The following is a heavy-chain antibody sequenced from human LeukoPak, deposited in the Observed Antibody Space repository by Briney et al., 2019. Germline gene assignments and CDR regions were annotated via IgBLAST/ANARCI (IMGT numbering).Heavy chain of an antibody. J-gene: IGHJ5*02. V-gene: IGHV3-23*01. CDR3: AKDVIVVVPAADPYPNWLDP. CDR1: GFTFSSFA. CDR2: IRASGGGT. Sequence: PGGSLGPSCAASGFTFSSFAMTWVRQAPGKGLEWVSVIRASGGGTNYADSMKGRFTISRDNSKSTLYLQMNSLRAEDTAVYYCAKDVIVVVPAADPYPNWLDPWGERPEHIVSS. D-gene: IGHD2-2*01.